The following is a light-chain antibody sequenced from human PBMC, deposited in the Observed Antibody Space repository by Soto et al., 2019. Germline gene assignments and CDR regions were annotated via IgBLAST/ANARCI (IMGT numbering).Light chain of an antibody. CDR1: QSVGTI. J-gene: IGKJ4*01. Sequence: EIVLTQSPATLSLSPGERATLSCRASQSVGTILAWYQQKPGQPPRLIIYGASNRAGGIPARFSGSGSGTDFTFTISSLEPEDFAVYHCQQRSTWLTFGGGTKVEIK. V-gene: IGKV3-11*01. CDR3: QQRSTWLT. CDR2: GAS.